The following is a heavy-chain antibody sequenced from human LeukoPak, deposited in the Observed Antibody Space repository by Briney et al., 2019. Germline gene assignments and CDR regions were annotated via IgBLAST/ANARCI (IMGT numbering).Heavy chain of an antibody. CDR1: GLAFNSYA. J-gene: IGHJ4*02. Sequence: GGSLRLSCAASGLAFNSYAMNWVRQAPGKGLEWVSSISESGSHTYYADSVKGRFTISRDNSKNTLYLQMISLRVEDTATYYCAKDQRGSGSYGHFDYWGQGTLVTVSS. CDR3: AKDQRGSGSYGHFDY. D-gene: IGHD1-26*01. CDR2: ISESGSHT. V-gene: IGHV3-23*01.